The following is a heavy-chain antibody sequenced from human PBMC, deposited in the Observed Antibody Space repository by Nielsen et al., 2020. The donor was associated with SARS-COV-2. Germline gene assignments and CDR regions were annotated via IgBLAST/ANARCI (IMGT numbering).Heavy chain of an antibody. V-gene: IGHV3-30*03. CDR3: ASCSGGSCYSGWFDP. J-gene: IGHJ5*02. D-gene: IGHD2-15*01. Sequence: GGSLRLSCAASGFTFSSYGMHWVRQAPGKGLEWVAVISYDGSNKYYADSVKGRFTISRDNSKNTLYLQMNSLRAEDTAVYYCASCSGGSCYSGWFDPWGQGTLVTVSS. CDR1: GFTFSSYG. CDR2: ISYDGSNK.